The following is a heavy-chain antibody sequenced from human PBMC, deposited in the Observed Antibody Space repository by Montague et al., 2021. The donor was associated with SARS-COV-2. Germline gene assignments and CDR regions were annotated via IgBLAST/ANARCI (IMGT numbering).Heavy chain of an antibody. CDR1: GFTFRSYA. CDR3: ARGANGYYSYYGLDV. D-gene: IGHD3-10*01. V-gene: IGHV3-23*03. CDR2: MHSGVNGT. J-gene: IGHJ6*02. Sequence: SLRLSCAASGFTFRSYAMYWVRQAPGKGLEWVAVMHSGVNGTDXXXSXXXRLTISRDSSKNTLYLQMNSLRAEDTAVYYCARGANGYYSYYGLDVWGQGTTVTVSS.